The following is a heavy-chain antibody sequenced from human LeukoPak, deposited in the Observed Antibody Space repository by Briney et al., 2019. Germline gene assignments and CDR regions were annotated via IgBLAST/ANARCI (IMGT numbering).Heavy chain of an antibody. CDR1: GGTFSSYA. V-gene: IGHV1-69*05. Sequence: SVKVSCKASGGTFSSYAISWVRQAPGQGLEWMGGIIPIFSTANYAQKFQGRVTITTDESTSTAYMELSSLRSEDTAVYYCARVRGKNYYDSSGYYGTGGYFDYWGQGTLVTVSS. CDR3: ARVRGKNYYDSSGYYGTGGYFDY. J-gene: IGHJ4*02. CDR2: IIPIFSTA. D-gene: IGHD3-22*01.